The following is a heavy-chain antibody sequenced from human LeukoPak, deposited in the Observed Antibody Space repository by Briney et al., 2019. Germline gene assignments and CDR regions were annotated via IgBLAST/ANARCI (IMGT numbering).Heavy chain of an antibody. J-gene: IGHJ4*02. V-gene: IGHV3-23*01. CDR1: GFTFSSYA. CDR3: ARLKGELSAFDY. D-gene: IGHD3-16*02. CDR2: ISGSGGNT. Sequence: GGSLRLSCAASGFTFSSYAMTWVRQAPGKGLEWVSGISGSGGNTYYADSVRGRLSISRDNSKNTLYLQMNSLRAEDTAVYYCARLKGELSAFDYWGQGTLVTVSS.